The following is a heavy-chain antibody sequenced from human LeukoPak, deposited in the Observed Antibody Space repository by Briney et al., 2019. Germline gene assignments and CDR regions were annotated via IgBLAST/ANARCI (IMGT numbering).Heavy chain of an antibody. CDR2: IYYTGST. D-gene: IGHD6-13*01. CDR3: ARLSRGSTWYGYIDY. V-gene: IGHV4-59*08. J-gene: IGHJ4*02. Sequence: SETLSLTCTVSGGSISSYYWSWIRQPPGKGLEWIGYIYYTGSTNYNPSLKSRVTISVDTSKNQFSLQLSSVTAADTAMYYCARLSRGSTWYGYIDYWGQGTLVTVSS. CDR1: GGSISSYY.